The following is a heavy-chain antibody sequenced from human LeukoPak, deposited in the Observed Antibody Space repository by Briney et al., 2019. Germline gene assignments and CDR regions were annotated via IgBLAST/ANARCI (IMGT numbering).Heavy chain of an antibody. V-gene: IGHV3-7*03. CDR1: GFRFNSYW. D-gene: IGHD3-16*02. CDR3: TRDAFQSGPWTYRFDY. CDR2: IKQDGSEK. J-gene: IGHJ4*02. Sequence: GGSLKLSCAASGFRFNSYWMSWVRQAPAKGLEWVANIKQDGSEKYYVDSVKGRFTISRDNAKNSLYLQMNGLRADDTALYYCTRDAFQSGPWTYRFDYWGQGTLVTVSS.